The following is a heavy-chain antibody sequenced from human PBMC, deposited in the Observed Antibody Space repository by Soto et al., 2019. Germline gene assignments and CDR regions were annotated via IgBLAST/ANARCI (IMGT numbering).Heavy chain of an antibody. CDR2: INPGNGNT. Sequence: GASVKVSCKASGYIFANYPMQWVRQAPGQGLEWMGWINPGNGNTKYSQKFQGRVTITRDTSVTTVYMELSSLTSKDTAMYYCARVVRHFYGSGDHWFDTWGQGTLVTVSS. D-gene: IGHD3-10*01. J-gene: IGHJ5*02. V-gene: IGHV1-3*01. CDR3: ARVVRHFYGSGDHWFDT. CDR1: GYIFANYP.